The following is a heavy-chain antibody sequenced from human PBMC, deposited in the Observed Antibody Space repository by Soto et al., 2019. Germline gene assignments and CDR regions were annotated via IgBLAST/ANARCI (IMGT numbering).Heavy chain of an antibody. Sequence: PSETLSLTCTVSGGSISSGGYYWSWIRQHPGKGLEWIGYIYYSGSTYYNPSLKSRVTISVDTSKNQFSLKLSSVTAADTAVYYCARVLNCGGDCYTNYYFDYWGQGTLVTVSS. CDR2: IYYSGST. CDR1: GGSISSGGYY. V-gene: IGHV4-31*02. J-gene: IGHJ4*02. D-gene: IGHD2-21*02. CDR3: ARVLNCGGDCYTNYYFDY.